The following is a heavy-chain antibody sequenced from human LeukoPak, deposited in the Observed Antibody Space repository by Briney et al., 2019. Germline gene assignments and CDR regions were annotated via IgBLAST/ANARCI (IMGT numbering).Heavy chain of an antibody. CDR2: INPNSGGT. J-gene: IGHJ5*02. D-gene: IGHD5-18*01. CDR3: ARDTAMVTYWFDP. Sequence: APVKCSCKASGYTFTGYYMHWVRQAPGQGLEWMGWINPNSGGTNYAQKFQGRVTMTRDTSISTAYMELSRLRSDDTAVYYCARDTAMVTYWFDPWGQGTLVTVSS. V-gene: IGHV1-2*02. CDR1: GYTFTGYY.